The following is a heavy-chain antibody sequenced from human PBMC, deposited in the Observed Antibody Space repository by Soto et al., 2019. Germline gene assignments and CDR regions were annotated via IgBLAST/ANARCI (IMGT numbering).Heavy chain of an antibody. CDR1: GFTFSNYA. CDR3: AKERCAGGICSLGWFDP. V-gene: IGHV3-23*01. J-gene: IGHJ5*02. CDR2: ISDSAGST. D-gene: IGHD2-8*02. Sequence: EVQLLESGGGLVQPGGSLRLSCAASGFTFSNYAMTWVRQAPGKGLEWVTSISDSAGSTEYADSVKGRFTASRDNSKNILYLQMTSLRADDTAVYYCAKERCAGGICSLGWFDPWGQGTLVIVSS.